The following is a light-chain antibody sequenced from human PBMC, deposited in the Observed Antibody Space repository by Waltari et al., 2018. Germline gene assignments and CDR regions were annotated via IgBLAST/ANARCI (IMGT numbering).Light chain of an antibody. J-gene: IGLJ2*01. V-gene: IGLV2-8*01. CDR3: SSYAGSNNWV. Sequence: QSALTQPPSASGSPGQSVTIPGTGTSSDVGGYHHVSWYQQHPAKAPKLMIYEVSKRPSGVPDRFSGSKSGNTASLTVSGLQAEDEADYYCSSYAGSNNWVFGGGTKLTVL. CDR2: EVS. CDR1: SSDVGGYHH.